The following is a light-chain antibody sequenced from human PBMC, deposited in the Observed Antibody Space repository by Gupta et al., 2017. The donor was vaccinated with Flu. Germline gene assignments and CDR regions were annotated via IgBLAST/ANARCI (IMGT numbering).Light chain of an antibody. J-gene: IGLJ2*01. CDR2: RNN. CDR3: AAWNESPSVLV. CDR1: SSNFGSND. V-gene: IGLV1-47*01. Sequence: QSVLSQPPSASGTPGQRVTIPCSGSSSNFGSNDVYWYQQLPGMAPKLLMYRNNQRRPWVPDRGTGGKSCCSASLGMSVLRCDDWADYYGAAWNESPSVLVFGGGCELS.